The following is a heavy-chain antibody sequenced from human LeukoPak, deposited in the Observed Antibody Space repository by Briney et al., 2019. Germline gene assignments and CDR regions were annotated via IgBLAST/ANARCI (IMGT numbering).Heavy chain of an antibody. D-gene: IGHD3-22*01. Sequence: SETLSLTCTVSGGSISSSQWSWIRQPAGKGLEGIGRLHTRWTTNLNPSLKTRVTMSVDTSTTQFTLKLSSVTAAGTAVYYRARVGYYDSSGHNWFDPWGQGTLVTVSS. CDR3: ARVGYYDSSGHNWFDP. V-gene: IGHV4-4*07. CDR2: LHTRWTT. CDR1: GGSISSSQ. J-gene: IGHJ5*02.